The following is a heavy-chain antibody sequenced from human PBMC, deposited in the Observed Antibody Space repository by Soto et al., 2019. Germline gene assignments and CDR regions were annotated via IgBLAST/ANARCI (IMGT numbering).Heavy chain of an antibody. CDR2: INEVGSMT. CDR3: VTGFR. J-gene: IGHJ4*02. CDR1: GFSFSNSG. Sequence: EVQLVESGGGLVQPGGSLRLSCAASGFSFSNSGMYWVRQAPGKGLVWVSRINEVGSMTSHAGSVRGRFTISRDNAKNSLYVQMNSIRAEDTAVYYCVTGFRWGQGTVVTVSS. V-gene: IGHV3-74*01.